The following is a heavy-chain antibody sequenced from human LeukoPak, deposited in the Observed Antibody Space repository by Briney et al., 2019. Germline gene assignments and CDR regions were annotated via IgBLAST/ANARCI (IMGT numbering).Heavy chain of an antibody. CDR3: ARSEPPLYYYYYGMDV. CDR1: GGSTSTYY. J-gene: IGHJ6*02. Sequence: RPSETLSLTCTVSGGSTSTYYWSWIRLPPGKGLEWIGYIYYSGGTNYNPSLKSRVTISVDTSKNQFSLKLSSVTAADTAVYYCARSEPPLYYYYYGMDVWGQGTTVTVSS. CDR2: IYYSGGT. V-gene: IGHV4-59*01.